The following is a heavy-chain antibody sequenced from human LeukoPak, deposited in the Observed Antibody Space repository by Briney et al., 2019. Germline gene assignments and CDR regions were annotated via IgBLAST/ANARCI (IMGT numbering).Heavy chain of an antibody. V-gene: IGHV4-38-2*01. J-gene: IGHJ4*02. CDR1: GYSINSGYY. D-gene: IGHD3-3*01. Sequence: SETLSLTCAVSGYSINSGYYWGWIRQPPGKGLEWIGSIYHSGTTYYNPSLKSRVTISVDTSKNQFSLKLSSVTAADTAVYYCARMSGSIFGVVYFDYWDQGTLVTVSS. CDR3: ARMSGSIFGVVYFDY. CDR2: IYHSGTT.